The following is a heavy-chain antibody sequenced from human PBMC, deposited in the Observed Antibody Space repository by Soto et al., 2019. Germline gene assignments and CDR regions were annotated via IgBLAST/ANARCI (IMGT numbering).Heavy chain of an antibody. J-gene: IGHJ4*02. CDR1: GGTFSSYA. Sequence: QVQLVQSGAEVKKPGSSVKVSCKASGGTFSSYAISWVRQAPGQGLEWMGGIIPIFGTANYAQKFQGRATITADKSTSTAYMELSSLRSEDTAVHYCAEEPDSSGFVSGYCGQGTLVTVSS. CDR2: IIPIFGTA. V-gene: IGHV1-69*06. D-gene: IGHD3-22*01. CDR3: AEEPDSSGFVSGY.